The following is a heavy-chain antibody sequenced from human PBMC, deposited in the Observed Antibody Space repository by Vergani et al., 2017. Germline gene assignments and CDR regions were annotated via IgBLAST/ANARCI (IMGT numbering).Heavy chain of an antibody. CDR1: GGSISSYY. CDR2: IYYSGST. CDR3: ARDKENDYVWGSYRYFDP. J-gene: IGHJ5*02. Sequence: QVQLQESVPGLVKPSETLSLTCTVSGGSISSYYWCWIPPPPGKGLEWIGHIYYSGSTNYNPSLKSRVTLSVDTSKNQSSLKLSSVTAADTAVYYCARDKENDYVWGSYRYFDPWGQGTLVTVSS. V-gene: IGHV4-59*01. D-gene: IGHD3-16*02.